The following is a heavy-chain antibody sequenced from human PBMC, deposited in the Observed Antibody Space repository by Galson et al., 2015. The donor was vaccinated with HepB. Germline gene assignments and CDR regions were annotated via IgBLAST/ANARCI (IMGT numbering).Heavy chain of an antibody. J-gene: IGHJ4*02. CDR3: ASDPGMDIVATRIGDLDY. D-gene: IGHD5-12*01. V-gene: IGHV1-69*02. Sequence: SVKVSCKASGGTFSSYTISWVRQAPGQGLEWMGRIIPVLGIANYAQKFQGRVTITADKSTSTAYTELSSLRSEDTAVYYCASDPGMDIVATRIGDLDYWGQGTLVTVSS. CDR2: IIPVLGIA. CDR1: GGTFSSYT.